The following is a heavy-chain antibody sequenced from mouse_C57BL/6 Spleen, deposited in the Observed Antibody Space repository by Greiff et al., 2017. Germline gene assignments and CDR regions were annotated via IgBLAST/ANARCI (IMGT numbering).Heavy chain of an antibody. Sequence: QVQLQQPGAELVRPGSSVKLSCKASGYTFTSYWMDWVKQRPGQGLEWIGNIYPSDSETHYNQKFKDKATLTVDKSASTAYMQLSSLTSEDSAVYYCARGDPWFAYWGQGTLVTVSA. V-gene: IGHV1-61*01. CDR2: IYPSDSET. J-gene: IGHJ3*01. CDR3: ARGDPWFAY. CDR1: GYTFTSYW.